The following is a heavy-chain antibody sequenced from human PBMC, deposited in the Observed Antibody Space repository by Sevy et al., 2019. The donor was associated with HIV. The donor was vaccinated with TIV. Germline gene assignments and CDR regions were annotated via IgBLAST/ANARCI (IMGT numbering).Heavy chain of an antibody. CDR3: ARPDLSGWYFDF. CDR1: GFTFSSYS. J-gene: IGHJ4*01. D-gene: IGHD6-19*01. CDR2: ISSSSDSSRTL. Sequence: GGSLRLSCVASGFTFSSYSMNWVRQAPGKGLEWVSYISSSSDSSRTLYYAGSVKGRFSFSRDNAKNSVHLQMTSLRVADTAVYYCARPDLSGWYFDFWGHGTLVTVSS. V-gene: IGHV3-48*01.